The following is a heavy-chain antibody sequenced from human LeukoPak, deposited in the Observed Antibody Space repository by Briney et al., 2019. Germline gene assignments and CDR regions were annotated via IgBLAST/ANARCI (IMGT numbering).Heavy chain of an antibody. V-gene: IGHV1-18*01. Sequence: ASVKVSCKASGGTFSSYAISWVRQAPGQGLEWMGWISAYNGNTNYAQKLQGRATMTTDTSTSTAYMELRSLRSDDTAVYYCARREGGYNYLLDYWGQGTLVTVSS. CDR2: ISAYNGNT. CDR1: GGTFSSYA. D-gene: IGHD5-24*01. CDR3: ARREGGYNYLLDY. J-gene: IGHJ4*02.